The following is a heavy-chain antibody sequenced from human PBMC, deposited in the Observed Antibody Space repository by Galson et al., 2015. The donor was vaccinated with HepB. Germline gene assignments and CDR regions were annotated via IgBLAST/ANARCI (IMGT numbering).Heavy chain of an antibody. CDR2: IHTNTGNP. D-gene: IGHD6-19*01. CDR3: ARETKYSSGWYGFDT. J-gene: IGHJ5*02. Sequence: SVKVSCKASGYSFTYYGLNWVRQAPGQGLEWMGWIHTNTGNPTYAQDFTGRLVFSMDTSVSTAYLQISSLKAEDTAVYYCARETKYSSGWYGFDTWGQGTLVTVSS. CDR1: GYSFTYYG. V-gene: IGHV7-4-1*02.